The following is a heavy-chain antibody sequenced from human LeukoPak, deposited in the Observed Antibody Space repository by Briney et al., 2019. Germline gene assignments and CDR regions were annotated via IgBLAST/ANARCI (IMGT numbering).Heavy chain of an antibody. V-gene: IGHV3-48*02. Sequence: PGGSLRLSCAASGFTFSNYNMNWVRQAPGKGLEWVSYISSSSSTIYYADSVKGRFTISRDNAKNSLYLQMNSLRDEDTAVYYCLRGWFGESYWGGFDYGGQGTGVTVSS. CDR1: GFTFSNYN. CDR2: ISSSSSTI. J-gene: IGHJ4*02. CDR3: LRGWFGESYWGGFDY. D-gene: IGHD3-10*01.